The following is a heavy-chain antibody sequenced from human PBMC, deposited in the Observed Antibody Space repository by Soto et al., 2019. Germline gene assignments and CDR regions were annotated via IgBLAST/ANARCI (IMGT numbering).Heavy chain of an antibody. J-gene: IGHJ6*02. V-gene: IGHV1-2*02. Sequence: ASVKFSCKSSGYTFTGYYMHWVRQAPGQGLEWMGWINPNSGGTNYAQKFQGRVTMTRDTSISTAYMELSRLRSDDTAVYYCARGLVVVTASIPYTYYYGMDVWGQGTTVTVS. CDR1: GYTFTGYY. CDR2: INPNSGGT. D-gene: IGHD2-2*02. CDR3: ARGLVVVTASIPYTYYYGMDV.